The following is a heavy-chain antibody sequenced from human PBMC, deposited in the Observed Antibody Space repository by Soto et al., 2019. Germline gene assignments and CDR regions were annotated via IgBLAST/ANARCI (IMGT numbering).Heavy chain of an antibody. CDR3: ARGSFVTHYYYYHMDV. D-gene: IGHD2-21*02. V-gene: IGHV4-61*01. Sequence: SETLSLTCTVSGGSVSSGSYYWSWIRQPPGKGLEWIGYIYYSGSTNYNPSLKSRVTISVDTSKNQFSLNLSSVTAADTAVYYCARGSFVTHYYYYHMDVWGKGTPVTVSS. J-gene: IGHJ6*03. CDR2: IYYSGST. CDR1: GGSVSSGSYY.